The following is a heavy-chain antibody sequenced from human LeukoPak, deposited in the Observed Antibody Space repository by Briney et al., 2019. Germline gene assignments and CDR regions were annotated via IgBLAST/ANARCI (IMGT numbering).Heavy chain of an antibody. J-gene: IGHJ4*02. Sequence: SETLSLTCTVSGGSISDYSWSWIRQPPGKGLEWIGNIYYSGSANHNPSLKSRVTISRDTSKDQFSLKLSSVTAADTAVYYCARDRRTSKVPLYYFDYWGQGTLVTVSS. V-gene: IGHV4-59*01. CDR1: GGSISDYS. CDR3: ARDRRTSKVPLYYFDY. CDR2: IYYSGSA.